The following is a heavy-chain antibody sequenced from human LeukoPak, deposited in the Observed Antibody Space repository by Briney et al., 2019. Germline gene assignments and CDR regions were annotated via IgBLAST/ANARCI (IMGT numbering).Heavy chain of an antibody. CDR3: ARDSLPLLTGYCLFR. V-gene: IGHV1-2*02. CDR1: GYTFTGYY. Sequence: ASVKVSCKASGYTFTGYYMHWVRQAPGQGLECMGWINPNSGGTNYAQKFQGRVTMTRDTSISTAYMELSRLRSDDTAVYYCARDSLPLLTGYCLFRWGQGTLVTVSS. CDR2: INPNSGGT. J-gene: IGHJ4*02. D-gene: IGHD3-9*01.